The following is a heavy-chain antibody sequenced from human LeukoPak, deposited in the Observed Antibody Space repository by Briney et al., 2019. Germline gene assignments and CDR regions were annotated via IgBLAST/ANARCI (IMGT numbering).Heavy chain of an antibody. V-gene: IGHV5-51*01. CDR1: GYNFTNYW. Sequence: KRGESLKISCKGSGYNFTNYWIGWVRQMPGKGLEWMGIIYPGDSDTRYSPSFQGKVNISADKPIRTAYLQWSSLKASDTAMYYCARHRDRRSPLDYWGQGSLVTVSS. CDR3: ARHRDRRSPLDY. D-gene: IGHD1-26*01. J-gene: IGHJ4*02. CDR2: IYPGDSDT.